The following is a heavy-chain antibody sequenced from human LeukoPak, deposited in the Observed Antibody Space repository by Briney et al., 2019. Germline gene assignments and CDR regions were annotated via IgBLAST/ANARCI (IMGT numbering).Heavy chain of an antibody. D-gene: IGHD2-15*01. CDR1: GLTFSNFW. J-gene: IGHJ4*02. V-gene: IGHV3-7*01. CDR3: VGCSGGTCSDFDY. Sequence: GGSLRLSCEASGLTFSNFWMTWLRQAPGKGLEWVANIKQDGSETYYLDSVRGRFTISRDNAKNSMYLQMNSLKAEDTAVYYCVGCSGGTCSDFDYWGRGTLVTVSS. CDR2: IKQDGSET.